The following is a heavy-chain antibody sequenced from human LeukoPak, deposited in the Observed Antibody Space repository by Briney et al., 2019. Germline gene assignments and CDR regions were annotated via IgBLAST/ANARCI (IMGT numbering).Heavy chain of an antibody. CDR3: AIRRGYTYGDDY. Sequence: GGSLRLSCAASGLTFSSYWMLWVRQAPGKGLVWVSRLHNDGSSTAYADSVKGRFTISRDNAKNTLYLQMNTLRAEDTAVYYCAIRRGYTYGDDYWGQGTLVTVSS. V-gene: IGHV3-74*03. D-gene: IGHD5-18*01. CDR2: LHNDGSST. CDR1: GLTFSSYW. J-gene: IGHJ4*02.